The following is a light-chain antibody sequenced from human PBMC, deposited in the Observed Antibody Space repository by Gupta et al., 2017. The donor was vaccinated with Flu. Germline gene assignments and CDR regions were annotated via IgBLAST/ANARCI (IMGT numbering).Light chain of an antibody. CDR2: KVS. V-gene: IGKV2-30*01. J-gene: IGKJ1*01. CDR1: QSLVYSDGNTY. Sequence: DVVMTQSPLSLPVTLGQPASISCRSSQSLVYSDGNTYLSWFQQRPGQSPRRLIYKVSNRDSGVPDRFSGSGSGTDFTLKISRVEAEDVGVYYCRQRIHWPLLFGQGTKVEIK. CDR3: RQRIHWPLL.